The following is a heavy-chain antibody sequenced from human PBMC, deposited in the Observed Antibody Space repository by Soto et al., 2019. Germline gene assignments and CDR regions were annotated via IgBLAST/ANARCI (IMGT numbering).Heavy chain of an antibody. CDR2: IYHSGST. V-gene: IGHV4-4*02. CDR3: ARVEGYCSGGSCYNDY. D-gene: IGHD2-15*01. Sequence: SETLSLTCAVSGGSISSSNWWSWVRQPPGKGLEWIGEIYHSGSTNYNPSLKSRVTISVDKSKNQFSLKLSSVTAADTAVYYCARVEGYCSGGSCYNDYWGQGTLVTVSS. J-gene: IGHJ4*02. CDR1: GGSISSSNW.